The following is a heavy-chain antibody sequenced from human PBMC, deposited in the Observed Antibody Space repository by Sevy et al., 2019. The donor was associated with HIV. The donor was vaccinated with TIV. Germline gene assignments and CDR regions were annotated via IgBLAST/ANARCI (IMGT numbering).Heavy chain of an antibody. V-gene: IGHV1-24*01. CDR3: ATSRYYDGHANFDF. CDR1: GDTLIELS. D-gene: IGHD3-10*01. CDR2: FVPHAAET. J-gene: IGHJ4*02. Sequence: ASVKVSCKIFGDTLIELSMHWVRQTPGNGLEWMGGFVPHAAETIYARKFQGRVIMTEDTSTDTAYMDLSSLISEDTAVYYCATSRYYDGHANFDFWGQGTLVTVSS.